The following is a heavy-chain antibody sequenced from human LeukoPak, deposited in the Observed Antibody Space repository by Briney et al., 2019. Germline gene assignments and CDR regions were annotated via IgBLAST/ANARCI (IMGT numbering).Heavy chain of an antibody. D-gene: IGHD6-13*01. J-gene: IGHJ4*02. V-gene: IGHV1-8*02. CDR1: GYTFTTYN. Sequence: ASVKVSCKASGYTFTTYNINWVRQAPGQGLEWMGWMNPNSGNSIQTQNFQGRVAMTRNTSTSTAHLEISSLRSDDTAVYFCARGLENSWYTTGALAAYWGQGALVIVSS. CDR3: ARGLENSWYTTGALAAY. CDR2: MNPNSGNS.